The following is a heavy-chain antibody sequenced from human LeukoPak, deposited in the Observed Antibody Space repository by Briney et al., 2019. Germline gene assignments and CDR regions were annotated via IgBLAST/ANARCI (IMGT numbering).Heavy chain of an antibody. J-gene: IGHJ4*02. CDR3: AKNSWRTAAAAYFDY. D-gene: IGHD6-13*01. Sequence: GGSLRLSCAASGFTFSSYGMHWVRQAPGKGLEWVAVISYDGSNKYYADSVKGRFTVSRDNSKNTLYLQMNSLRAEDTAVYYCAKNSWRTAAAAYFDYWGQGTLVTVSS. CDR2: ISYDGSNK. CDR1: GFTFSSYG. V-gene: IGHV3-30*18.